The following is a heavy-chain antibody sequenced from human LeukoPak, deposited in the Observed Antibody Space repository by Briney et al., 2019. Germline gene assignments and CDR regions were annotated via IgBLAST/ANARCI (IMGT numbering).Heavy chain of an antibody. D-gene: IGHD6-13*01. CDR3: ARGTSSSWFDY. CDR1: GFTFSSYG. J-gene: IGHJ4*02. Sequence: GRSLRLSCAASGFTFSSYGMYWVRQAPGKGLEWVAVIWYDGSNKYYADSVKGRFTISRDNSKNTLYLQMNSLRAEDTAVYYCARGTSSSWFDYWGQGTLVTVSS. CDR2: IWYDGSNK. V-gene: IGHV3-33*01.